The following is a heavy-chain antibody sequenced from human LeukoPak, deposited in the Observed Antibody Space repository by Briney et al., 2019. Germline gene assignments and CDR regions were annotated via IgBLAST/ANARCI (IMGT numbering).Heavy chain of an antibody. CDR3: ARDRDGYNSPRTHPPGY. V-gene: IGHV3-48*02. J-gene: IGHJ4*02. CDR1: GFTFSSYS. D-gene: IGHD5-24*01. Sequence: GGFLRLSCAASGFTFSSYSMNWVRQAPGKGLEWVSHIGSSGITICYAVSVKGRFTIARDNAKNSLYLQMNSLRDEDTAVYYCARDRDGYNSPRTHPPGYWGQGTLVTVSS. CDR2: IGSSGITI.